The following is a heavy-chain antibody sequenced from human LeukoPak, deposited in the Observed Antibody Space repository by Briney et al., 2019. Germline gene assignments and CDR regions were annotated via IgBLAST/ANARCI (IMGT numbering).Heavy chain of an antibody. J-gene: IGHJ6*02. CDR2: IIPIFGTA. CDR3: ARDSNPIVVVPAAHYYYGMDV. CDR1: GGTFSSYA. V-gene: IGHV1-69*13. Sequence: SVKVSCKASGGTFSSYAISWVRQAPGQGLEWMGGIIPIFGTANYAQKFQGRVTITADESTSTAHMELSSLRSEDTAVYYCARDSNPIVVVPAAHYYYGMDVWGQGTTVTVSS. D-gene: IGHD2-2*01.